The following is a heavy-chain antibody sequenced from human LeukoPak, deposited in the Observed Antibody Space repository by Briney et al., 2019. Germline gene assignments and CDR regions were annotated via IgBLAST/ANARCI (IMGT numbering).Heavy chain of an antibody. CDR1: GFTFSSYA. J-gene: IGHJ4*02. V-gene: IGHV3-30*04. CDR3: AKDLLPNYYDSSGPFDY. Sequence: GGSLRLSCAASGFTFSSYAMHWVRQAPGKGLEWVALISYDGSNKYYADSVKGRFTISRDNSKNTLYLQMNSLRAEDTAVYYCAKDLLPNYYDSSGPFDYWGQGTLVTVSS. CDR2: ISYDGSNK. D-gene: IGHD3-22*01.